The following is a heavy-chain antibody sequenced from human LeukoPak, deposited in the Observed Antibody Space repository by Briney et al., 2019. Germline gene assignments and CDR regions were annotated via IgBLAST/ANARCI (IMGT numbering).Heavy chain of an antibody. CDR3: ARAQTLFWEFDGFDI. CDR2: MTVTSKI. D-gene: IGHD3-3*01. V-gene: IGHV3-69-1*01. Sequence: PGGSLRLSCAASGFTFSSHSINWVRQAPGKGLEWIATMTVTSKIYYADSVKGRFTISRDNAENSVYLQMNSLRDEDTAVYSCARAQTLFWEFDGFDIWGRGTKVTVSS. CDR1: GFTFSSHS. J-gene: IGHJ3*02.